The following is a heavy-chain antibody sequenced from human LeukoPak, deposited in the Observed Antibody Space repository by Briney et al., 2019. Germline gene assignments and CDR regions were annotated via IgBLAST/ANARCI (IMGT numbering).Heavy chain of an antibody. CDR3: AQPLKTRINMLRGVPEYFHY. J-gene: IGHJ1*01. CDR2: ISGRGTTT. D-gene: IGHD3-10*01. V-gene: IGHV3-23*01. CDR1: GFTFSSYG. Sequence: PGGSLRLSCAASGFTFSSYGMSWVRQAPGKGLEWVSGISGRGTTTYYAGSVKGRFIISRDNSKNTLYLQMNSLRAEDTAVYYCAQPLKTRINMLRGVPEYFHYWGQGTLVTVSS.